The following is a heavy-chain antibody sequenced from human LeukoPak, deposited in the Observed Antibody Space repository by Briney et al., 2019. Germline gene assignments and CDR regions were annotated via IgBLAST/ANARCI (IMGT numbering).Heavy chain of an antibody. CDR2: IIPIFGTA. D-gene: IGHD3-10*01. CDR3: ARDYYGSGSSLDP. Sequence: SGKVSCKASGGTFSSYAISWVRQAPGQGLEWMGGIIPIFGTANYAQKFQGRVTITTDESTSTAYMELSSLRSEDTAVYYCARDYYGSGSSLDPWGQGTLVTVSS. J-gene: IGHJ5*02. CDR1: GGTFSSYA. V-gene: IGHV1-69*05.